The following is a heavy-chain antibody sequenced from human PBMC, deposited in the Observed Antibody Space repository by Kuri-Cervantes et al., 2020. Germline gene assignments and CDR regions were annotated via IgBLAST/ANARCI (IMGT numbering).Heavy chain of an antibody. CDR3: AKGLHYGSSGYYYY. Sequence: GGSLRLSCAASGFTFRSYAMHWVRQAPGKGLEWVAVISYDGSNGYYADSVRGRFIISRDNFKNMLYLQMNTLRAEDTAVYYCAKGLHYGSSGYYYYWGQGTLVTVSS. CDR1: GFTFRSYA. J-gene: IGHJ4*02. D-gene: IGHD3-22*01. V-gene: IGHV3-30*18. CDR2: ISYDGSNG.